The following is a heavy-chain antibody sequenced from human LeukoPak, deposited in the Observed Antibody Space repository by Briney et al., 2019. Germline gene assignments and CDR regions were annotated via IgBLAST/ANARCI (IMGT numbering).Heavy chain of an antibody. V-gene: IGHV4-59*08. D-gene: IGHD1-1*01. CDR3: ARFCAGVTNCRFDS. CDR2: TFYSRSN. J-gene: IGHJ5*01. CDR1: GGSISSYY. Sequence: PSETLSLTCTVSGGSISSYYWIWIRQRLGQGLVGMVYTFYSRSNYYNTSLKSLVTISEDTSKNHFSQEISPMSAANTAVYYCARFCAGVTNCRFDSWGQGTLVTVSS.